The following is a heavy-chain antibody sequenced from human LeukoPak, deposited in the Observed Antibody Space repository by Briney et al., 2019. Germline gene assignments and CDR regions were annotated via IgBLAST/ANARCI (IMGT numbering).Heavy chain of an antibody. CDR1: GFIFSSYT. D-gene: IGHD3-10*01. V-gene: IGHV3-23*01. CDR2: ISHTSEYT. CDR3: AKGSSAGRPYYFDY. J-gene: IGHJ4*02. Sequence: GGSLRLSCAASGFIFSSYTMSWVRQAPGKGLEWVSAISHTSEYTYHADSVKGRFTISRDNSKNTLYLQMNSLRAEDTAMYYCAKGSSAGRPYYFDYWGQGTLVTVSS.